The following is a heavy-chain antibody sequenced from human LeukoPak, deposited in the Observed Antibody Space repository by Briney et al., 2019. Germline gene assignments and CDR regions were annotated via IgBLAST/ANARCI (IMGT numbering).Heavy chain of an antibody. CDR2: INHSGST. D-gene: IGHD4-11*01. J-gene: IGHJ4*02. V-gene: IGHV4-34*01. CDR3: ARDGNYSDIDY. Sequence: PSETLSLTCAVYGGSFSGYHWSWIRQPPGKGLEWIGEINHSGSTNYNPSLKSRVTISVDTSKNQFSLKLSSVTAADTAVYYCARDGNYSDIDYWGQGTLVTVSS. CDR1: GGSFSGYH.